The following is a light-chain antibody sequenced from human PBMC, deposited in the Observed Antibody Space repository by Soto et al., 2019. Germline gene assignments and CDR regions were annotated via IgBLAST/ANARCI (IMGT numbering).Light chain of an antibody. Sequence: ETVLTQSPGTLYFSPGERATLSCRASQSVGNSHVAWYQQRRGLPPRLLIYGASTRATGFPARFSGSGSGTEFTLTISSLQSEDFAVYYCQQYNNWPLTFGGGTKVDIK. CDR1: QSVGNS. J-gene: IGKJ4*01. V-gene: IGKV3D-15*01. CDR3: QQYNNWPLT. CDR2: GAS.